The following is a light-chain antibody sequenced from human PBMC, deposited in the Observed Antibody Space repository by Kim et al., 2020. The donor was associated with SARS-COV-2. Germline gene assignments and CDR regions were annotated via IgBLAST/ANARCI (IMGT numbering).Light chain of an antibody. J-gene: IGLJ3*02. V-gene: IGLV1-40*01. CDR2: GNS. CDR3: QSYDSSLSAWV. CDR1: SSNIGAGYD. Sequence: QSVLTQPPSVSGAPGQRVTISCTGSSSNIGAGYDVHWYQQLPGTAPKLLIYGNSHRPSGVPDRFSGSKSCTSASLAITGLQAEDEADYYCQSYDSSLSAWVFGGGTKLTVL.